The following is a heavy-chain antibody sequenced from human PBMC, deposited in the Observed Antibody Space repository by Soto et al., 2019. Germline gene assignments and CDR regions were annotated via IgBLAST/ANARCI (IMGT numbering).Heavy chain of an antibody. V-gene: IGHV3-30*18. J-gene: IGHJ4*02. CDR1: GFSFSTYG. CDR3: AKGSGNYWAFDY. D-gene: IGHD1-26*01. Sequence: SLRLSCAASGFSFSTYGMHWVRQAPGKGLEWVAFISNDGSNKYYADSVKGRFTISRDNSKNTLYLQMNSLRAEDTAVYYCAKGSGNYWAFDYWAREPWSPSPQ. CDR2: ISNDGSNK.